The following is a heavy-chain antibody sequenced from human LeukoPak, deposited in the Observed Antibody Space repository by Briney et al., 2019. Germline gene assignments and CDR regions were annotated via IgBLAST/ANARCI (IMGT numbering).Heavy chain of an antibody. CDR3: ARGQWLAQLRVFDY. D-gene: IGHD6-19*01. CDR2: IYYSGST. V-gene: IGHV4-59*12. CDR1: GGSISSYY. J-gene: IGHJ4*02. Sequence: SETLSLTCTVSGGSISSYYWSWIRQPPGKGLEWIGYIYYSGSTYYNPSLKSRVTISVDTSKNQFSLKLSSVTAADTAVYYCARGQWLAQLRVFDYWGQGTLVTVSS.